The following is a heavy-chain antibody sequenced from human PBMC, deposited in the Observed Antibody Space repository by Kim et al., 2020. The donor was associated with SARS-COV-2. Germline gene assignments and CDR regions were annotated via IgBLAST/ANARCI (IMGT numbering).Heavy chain of an antibody. CDR1: GGTFSSYA. D-gene: IGHD3-22*01. CDR3: ARKTFLGPWHKSDYYDSSGYWD. J-gene: IGHJ4*02. CDR2: IIPIFGTA. Sequence: SVKVSCKASGGTFSSYAISWVRQAPGQGLEWMGGIIPIFGTANYAQKFQGRVTITADKSTSTAYMELSSLRSEDTAVYYCARKTFLGPWHKSDYYDSSGYWDWGQGTLVTVSS. V-gene: IGHV1-69*06.